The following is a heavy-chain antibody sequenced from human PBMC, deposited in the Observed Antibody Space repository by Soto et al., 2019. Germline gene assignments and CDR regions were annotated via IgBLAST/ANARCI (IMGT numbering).Heavy chain of an antibody. CDR2: INPSGGST. Sequence: ASVKVSCKASGYTFTSYYMHWVRQAPGQGLEWMGIINPSGGSTSYAQKFQGRVTMTRDTSTSTVYMELSSLRSEDTAVYYCARDCFPYDSSGYYSHWGQGTLVTVSS. V-gene: IGHV1-46*01. D-gene: IGHD3-22*01. CDR1: GYTFTSYY. CDR3: ARDCFPYDSSGYYSH. J-gene: IGHJ4*02.